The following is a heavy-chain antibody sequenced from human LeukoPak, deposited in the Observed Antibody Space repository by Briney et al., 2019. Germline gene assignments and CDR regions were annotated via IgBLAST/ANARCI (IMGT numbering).Heavy chain of an antibody. CDR1: GFTFSSYA. J-gene: IGHJ3*02. D-gene: IGHD2/OR15-2a*01. CDR3: ARNILCAFDI. Sequence: GGSLRLSCAASGFTFSSYAMSWVRQAPGKGLEWVSAISSSGGWKCYADSVKRRFTNSRDNSKDTLYLQMNSLRAEDTAMYYCARNILCAFDIWGQGTMVTVSS. CDR2: ISSSGGWK. V-gene: IGHV3-23*01.